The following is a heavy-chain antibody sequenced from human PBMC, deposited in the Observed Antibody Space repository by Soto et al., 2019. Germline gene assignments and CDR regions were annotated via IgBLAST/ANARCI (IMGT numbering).Heavy chain of an antibody. CDR2: VNHSGEA. CDR3: TRAARFPRYWFDT. CDR1: GGSFRNYY. J-gene: IGHJ5*02. V-gene: IGHV4-34*01. Sequence: SETLSLTCGVYGGSFRNYYWIWVRQPPGKGLEWIGEVNHSGEATYNPSLQSRVTISLDTSNNHFSLKMTSLTAADTALYFCTRAARFPRYWFDTWGQGTQVTVSS. D-gene: IGHD3-10*01.